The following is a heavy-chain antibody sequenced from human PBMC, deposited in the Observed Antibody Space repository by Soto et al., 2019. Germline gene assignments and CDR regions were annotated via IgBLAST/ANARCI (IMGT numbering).Heavy chain of an antibody. Sequence: PSETLSLTCTFSGGSISSGGYYWSWIRQHPGKGLEWIGYIYYSGSTYYNPSLKSRVTISVDTSKNQFSLKLSSVTAADTAVYYCARDRGCGGDCYDAFDIWGQGTMVTVSS. CDR3: ARDRGCGGDCYDAFDI. V-gene: IGHV4-31*03. CDR1: GGSISSGGYY. CDR2: IYYSGST. J-gene: IGHJ3*02. D-gene: IGHD2-21*02.